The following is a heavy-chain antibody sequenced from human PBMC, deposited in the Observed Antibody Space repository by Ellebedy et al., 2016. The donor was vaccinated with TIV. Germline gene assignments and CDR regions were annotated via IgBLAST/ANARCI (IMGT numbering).Heavy chain of an antibody. D-gene: IGHD6-19*01. V-gene: IGHV1-18*04. J-gene: IGHJ5*02. CDR2: ISGLNGKT. CDR3: ARDNTVGGTNWFDP. Sequence: AASVKVSCKASGYIFTSYYIHWVRQAPGQGLEWMGWISGLNGKTKYARTVQGRVTLTTDTAARTVYMELTSLRSDDTAVYYCARDNTVGGTNWFDPWGQGTLVIVSS. CDR1: GYIFTSYY.